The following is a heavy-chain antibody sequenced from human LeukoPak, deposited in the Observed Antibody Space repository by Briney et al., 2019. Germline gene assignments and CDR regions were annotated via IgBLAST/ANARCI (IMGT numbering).Heavy chain of an antibody. CDR1: GGSISSYY. CDR2: IYYSGST. Sequence: PSETLSLTCTVSGGSISSYYWSWIRQPPGKGLEWIGYIYYSGSTNYNPSLKSRVTISVDTSKNQFSLKLSSVTAADTAVYYCARQIKGVLGFGDYYYYYMDVWGKGTTVTVSS. D-gene: IGHD3-3*01. CDR3: ARQIKGVLGFGDYYYYYMDV. J-gene: IGHJ6*03. V-gene: IGHV4-59*08.